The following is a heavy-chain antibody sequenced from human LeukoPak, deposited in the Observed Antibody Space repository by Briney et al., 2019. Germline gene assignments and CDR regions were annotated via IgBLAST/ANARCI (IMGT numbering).Heavy chain of an antibody. V-gene: IGHV4-4*02. CDR2: VSLSGLT. J-gene: IGHJ4*02. D-gene: IGHD2-8*01. Sequence: SETLSLTCGVSGGSITSTNWWSWVRQPPGRGLEWIGEVSLSGLTNYNPSLSSRVIMALDTSKNHLSLHLTSVTAADTAVYYCSRENGAFSPFGYWGQGYLVTVLS. CDR1: GGSITSTNW. CDR3: SRENGAFSPFGY.